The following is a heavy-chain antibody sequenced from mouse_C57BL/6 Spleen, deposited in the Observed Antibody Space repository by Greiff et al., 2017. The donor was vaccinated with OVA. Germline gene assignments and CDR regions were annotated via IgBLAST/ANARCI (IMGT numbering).Heavy chain of an antibody. J-gene: IGHJ4*01. CDR2: ISGGGGNT. CDR1: GFTFSSYT. Sequence: EVKLVESGGGLVKPGGSLKLSCAASGFTFSSYTMSWVRQTPEKRLEWVATISGGGGNTYYPDSVKGRFTISRDNAKNTLYLQMSSLRSEDTALYYCARPLYYDVGDYYAMDYWGQGTSVTVSS. CDR3: ARPLYYDVGDYYAMDY. D-gene: IGHD2-4*01. V-gene: IGHV5-9*01.